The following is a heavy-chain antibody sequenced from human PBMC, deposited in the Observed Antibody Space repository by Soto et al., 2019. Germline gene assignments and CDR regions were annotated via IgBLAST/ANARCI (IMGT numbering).Heavy chain of an antibody. CDR3: ARPDPPLRYFDWLLATGFSSNWLDP. D-gene: IGHD3-9*01. Sequence: GGSLRLSCAASGFTFSSYAMHWVRQAPGKGLEWVAVISYDGSNKYYADSVKGRFTISRDNSKNTLYLQMNSLRAEDTAVYYCARPDPPLRYFDWLLATGFSSNWLDPWGQGTLVTVSS. J-gene: IGHJ5*02. V-gene: IGHV3-30-3*01. CDR2: ISYDGSNK. CDR1: GFTFSSYA.